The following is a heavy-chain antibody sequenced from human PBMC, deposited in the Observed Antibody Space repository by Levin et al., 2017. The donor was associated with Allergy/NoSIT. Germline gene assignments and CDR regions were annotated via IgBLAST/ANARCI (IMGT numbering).Heavy chain of an antibody. Sequence: ASVKVSCTASGYTFTSYGISWVRQAPGQGLEWMGWISAYNGNTNYAQKLQGRVTMTTDTSTSTAYMELRSLRSDDTAVYYCARVQDIVIVPAAIDFDYWGQGTLVTVSS. J-gene: IGHJ4*02. CDR3: ARVQDIVIVPAAIDFDY. V-gene: IGHV1-18*01. CDR2: ISAYNGNT. CDR1: GYTFTSYG. D-gene: IGHD2-2*01.